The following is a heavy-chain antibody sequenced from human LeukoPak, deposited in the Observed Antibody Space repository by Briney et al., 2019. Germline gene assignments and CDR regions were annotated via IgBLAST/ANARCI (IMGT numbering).Heavy chain of an antibody. Sequence: SVKVSCKAFGGTFSSYAISWVRQAPGQGLEWMGGIIPIFGTANYAQKFQGRVTITADESTSTAYMELSSLRSEDTAVYYCARVGRACSSTSCYDSYYYGMDVWGQGTTVTVSS. CDR2: IIPIFGTA. CDR3: ARVGRACSSTSCYDSYYYGMDV. V-gene: IGHV1-69*01. J-gene: IGHJ6*02. D-gene: IGHD2-2*01. CDR1: GGTFSSYA.